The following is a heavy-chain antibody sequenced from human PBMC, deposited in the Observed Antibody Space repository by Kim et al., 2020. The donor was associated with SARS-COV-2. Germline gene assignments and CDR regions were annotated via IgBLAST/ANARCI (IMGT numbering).Heavy chain of an antibody. CDR3: ARVGYSGYDWRRVWWFDP. D-gene: IGHD5-12*01. J-gene: IGHJ5*02. Sequence: SVKVSCKASGGTFSSYAISWVRQAPGQGLEWMGGIIPIFGTANYAQKFQGRVTITADESTSTAYMELSSLRSEDTAVYYCARVGYSGYDWRRVWWFDPWGQGTLVTVSS. CDR2: IIPIFGTA. V-gene: IGHV1-69*13. CDR1: GGTFSSYA.